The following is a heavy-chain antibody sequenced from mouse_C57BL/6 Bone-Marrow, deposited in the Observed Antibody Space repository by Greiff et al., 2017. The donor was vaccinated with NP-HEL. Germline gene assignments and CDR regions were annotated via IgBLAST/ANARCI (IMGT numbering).Heavy chain of an antibody. CDR2: ISSGGSYT. V-gene: IGHV5-6*02. D-gene: IGHD1-3*01. CDR1: GFTFSSYG. J-gene: IGHJ2*01. CDR3: ARHRSSYYFDY. Sequence: EVKLVESGGDLVKPGGSLKLSCAASGFTFSSYGMSWVRQTPDKRLEWVATISSGGSYTYYPDSVKGRFTISRDNAKNTLYLQMSSLKSEDTAMYYCARHRSSYYFDYWGQGTTLTVSS.